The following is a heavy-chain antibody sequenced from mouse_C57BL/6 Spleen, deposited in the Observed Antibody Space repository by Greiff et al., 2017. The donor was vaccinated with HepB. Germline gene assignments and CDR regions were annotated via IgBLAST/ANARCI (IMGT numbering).Heavy chain of an antibody. CDR1: GFTFSDYG. V-gene: IGHV5-17*01. CDR3: ARPWLRRGDYYAMDY. D-gene: IGHD2-2*01. J-gene: IGHJ4*01. CDR2: ISSGSSTI. Sequence: VQLKESGGGLVKPGGSLKLSCAASGFTFSDYGMHWVRQAPEKGLEWVAYISSGSSTIYYADTVKGRFTISRDNAKNTLFLQMTSLRSEDTAMYYCARPWLRRGDYYAMDYWGQGTSVTVSS.